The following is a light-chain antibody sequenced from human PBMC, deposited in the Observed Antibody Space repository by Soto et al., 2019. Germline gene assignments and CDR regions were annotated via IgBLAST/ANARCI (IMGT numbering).Light chain of an antibody. CDR2: GAS. Sequence: EIVLTQSPGTLSLSPGEIATLSCRASQSVSSSFFAWYQQRPGQAPRLLIFGASIRATDIPDRFSGSGSGTDFTLTISRLEPEDFAVYYCQHYGSSPRGTFGQGTKLEI. CDR1: QSVSSSF. CDR3: QHYGSSPRGT. V-gene: IGKV3-20*01. J-gene: IGKJ2*01.